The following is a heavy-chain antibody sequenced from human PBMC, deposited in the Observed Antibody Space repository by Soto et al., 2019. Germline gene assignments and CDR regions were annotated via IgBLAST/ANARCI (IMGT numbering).Heavy chain of an antibody. CDR2: INHSGST. V-gene: IGHV4-34*01. CDR3: ASSSSGWSGWFDP. D-gene: IGHD6-19*01. J-gene: IGHJ5*02. Sequence: SETLSLTCAVYGGSFSGYYWSWIRQPPGKGLEWIGEINHSGSTNYNPSLKSRVTISVDTSKNQFSLKLSSVTAADTAVYYCASSSSGWSGWFDPWGQGTLVTVSS. CDR1: GGSFSGYY.